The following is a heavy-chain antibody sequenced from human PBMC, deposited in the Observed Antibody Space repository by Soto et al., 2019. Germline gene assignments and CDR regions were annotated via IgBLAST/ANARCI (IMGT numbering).Heavy chain of an antibody. CDR2: MYPGGST. J-gene: IGHJ4*02. CDR3: ARASVGPPGGGSWTMPFDS. V-gene: IGHV4-4*07. D-gene: IGHD2-15*01. Sequence: QVQLQESGPGLVKPSETLTLTCKVSSGSVSNYYWSWIRQPAGKGLEWIGRMYPGGSTNYNPSLKSRVTASVDTSKNQFSRRLTSVTAADTAVYYCARASVGPPGGGSWTMPFDSWGRGTLVTVSS. CDR1: SGSVSNYY.